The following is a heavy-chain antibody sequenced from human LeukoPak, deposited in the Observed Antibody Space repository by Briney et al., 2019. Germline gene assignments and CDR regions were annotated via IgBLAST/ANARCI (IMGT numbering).Heavy chain of an antibody. V-gene: IGHV3-23*01. Sequence: GGSLRLACAASGFTFSSYAMSWVRQAPGKGLEWVSAISGSGGSTYYADSVKGRFTISRDNSKNTLYLQMNSLRAEDTAVYYCASDNSSGWYYFDYWGQGTLATVSS. D-gene: IGHD6-19*01. CDR1: GFTFSSYA. J-gene: IGHJ4*02. CDR2: ISGSGGST. CDR3: ASDNSSGWYYFDY.